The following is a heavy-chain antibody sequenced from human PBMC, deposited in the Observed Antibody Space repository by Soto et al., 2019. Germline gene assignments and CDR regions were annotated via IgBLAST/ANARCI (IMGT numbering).Heavy chain of an antibody. D-gene: IGHD3-16*01. Sequence: SETLSLTCTVSGGSISSSSYYWGWIRQPPGKGLEWIGSIYYSGSTYYNPSLKSRVTISVDTSKNQFSLKLSSVTAADTAVYYCASPYYDYVWGSSIWGQGTMVTVSS. CDR3: ASPYYDYVWGSSI. CDR2: IYYSGST. V-gene: IGHV4-39*01. J-gene: IGHJ3*02. CDR1: GGSISSSSYY.